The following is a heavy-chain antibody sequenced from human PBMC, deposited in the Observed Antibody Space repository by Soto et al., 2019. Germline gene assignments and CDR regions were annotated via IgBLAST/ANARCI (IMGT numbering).Heavy chain of an antibody. D-gene: IGHD3-22*01. J-gene: IGHJ4*02. V-gene: IGHV4-30-2*01. CDR2: IYHTGTT. Sequence: TLSLTCTVSGGSINSGDYSWTWIRQPPGKGLEWIGYIYHTGTTYYNMSLKSRVTISVDRSKNQFSLKLSSVTAADTAVYYCARESSGDFDYWGQGTLVTVS. CDR3: ARESSGDFDY. CDR1: GGSINSGDYS.